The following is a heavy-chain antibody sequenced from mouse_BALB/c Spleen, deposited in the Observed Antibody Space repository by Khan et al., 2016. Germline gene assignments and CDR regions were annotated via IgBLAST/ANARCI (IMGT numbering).Heavy chain of an antibody. J-gene: IGHJ4*01. Sequence: EVELVESGGGLIQPGDSLRLSCATSGFTFTDYYMSWVRQPPGKALEWVGFIRNKANGYTTEYSASVKGRFTISRDNSQSILYLQMDTLRAEDSATYYCARDNYAMDYWGQGTSVTVSS. V-gene: IGHV7-3*02. CDR2: IRNKANGYTT. CDR3: ARDNYAMDY. CDR1: GFTFTDYY.